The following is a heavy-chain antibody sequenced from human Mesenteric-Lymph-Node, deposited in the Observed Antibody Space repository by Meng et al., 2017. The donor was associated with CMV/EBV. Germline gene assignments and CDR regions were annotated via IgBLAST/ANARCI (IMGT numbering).Heavy chain of an antibody. V-gene: IGHV4-4*02. CDR3: ARDLAVAGTGDY. D-gene: IGHD6-19*01. CDR2: IYHSGST. Sequence: SAVSGGSISSSNWWSWVRQPPGKGLEWIGEIYHSGSTNYNPSLKSRVTISVDKSKNQFSLKLSSVTAADTAVYYCARDLAVAGTGDYWGQGTLVTVSS. CDR1: GGSISSSNW. J-gene: IGHJ4*02.